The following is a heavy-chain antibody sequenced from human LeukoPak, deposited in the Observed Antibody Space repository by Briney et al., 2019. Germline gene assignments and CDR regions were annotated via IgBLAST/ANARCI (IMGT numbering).Heavy chain of an antibody. CDR1: GFTFSTYA. Sequence: PGGSLRLSCAASGFTFSTYAFTWVRQTPGKGLDWVSSISASGGSTYYAASVKGRFTISRDNPMNTLYLQMNSLRVEDTAVYYCAKLLEAAGTGYWGQGTLVTVSS. CDR2: ISASGGST. J-gene: IGHJ4*02. V-gene: IGHV3-23*01. CDR3: AKLLEAAGTGY. D-gene: IGHD6-13*01.